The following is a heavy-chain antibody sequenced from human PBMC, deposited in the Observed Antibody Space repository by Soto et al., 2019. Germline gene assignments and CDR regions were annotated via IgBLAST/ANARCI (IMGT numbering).Heavy chain of an antibody. Sequence: QLQLQESGPELVKPSETLSLTCTVSGGSITSNSYYWGWIRQPPGKGLEWIGSFYYSESTYFNPSRKSRVTISVDTSKNQFSLKLSAVTAADTAVYYCARRSTVTYDYWGQGILVNVSS. CDR3: ARRSTVTYDY. D-gene: IGHD4-17*01. CDR2: FYYSEST. CDR1: GGSITSNSYY. J-gene: IGHJ4*02. V-gene: IGHV4-39*01.